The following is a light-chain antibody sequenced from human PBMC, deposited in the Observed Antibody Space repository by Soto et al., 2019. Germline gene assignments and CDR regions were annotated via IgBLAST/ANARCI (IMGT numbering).Light chain of an antibody. V-gene: IGKV3-20*01. Sequence: ELVLTQSPGTLSLSPGERATLSCRASQIVTSTYVSWYQQKPAQAPRLLIYGVSSRATGIPDRFSGSGSGTDFTLTISGLEPEDVAVYYCQQYGSSSLTFGGGTKVEIK. CDR2: GVS. CDR3: QQYGSSSLT. J-gene: IGKJ4*01. CDR1: QIVTSTY.